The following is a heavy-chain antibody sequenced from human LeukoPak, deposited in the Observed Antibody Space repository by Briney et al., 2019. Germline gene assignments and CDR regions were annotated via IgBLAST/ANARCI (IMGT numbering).Heavy chain of an antibody. J-gene: IGHJ4*02. CDR1: GGSISSSSYY. CDR3: ARCSYGSSSLNDH. D-gene: IGHD6-13*01. CDR2: IYYSGST. Sequence: SETLSLTCTVSGGSISSSSYYWGWIRQPPGKGLEWIGSIYYSGSTYYNPSLKSRVTISVDTSKNQFSLKLSSVTAADTAVYYCARCSYGSSSLNDHWGQGTLVTVSS. V-gene: IGHV4-39*07.